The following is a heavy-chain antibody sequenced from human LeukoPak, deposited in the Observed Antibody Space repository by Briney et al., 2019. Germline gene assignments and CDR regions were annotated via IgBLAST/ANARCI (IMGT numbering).Heavy chain of an antibody. CDR3: ARDRPQQWLVRGQRGYYYYMDV. Sequence: PGGSLRLSCVASGFAFSDYYMTWIRQAPGKGPEWVADINRNGDAINYADSVKGRFTISRTNANNSLFLQMDSLRAEDTAVYYCARDRPQQWLVRGQRGYYYYMDVWGKGTTVTISS. CDR2: INRNGDAI. CDR1: GFAFSDYY. V-gene: IGHV3-11*04. J-gene: IGHJ6*03. D-gene: IGHD6-19*01.